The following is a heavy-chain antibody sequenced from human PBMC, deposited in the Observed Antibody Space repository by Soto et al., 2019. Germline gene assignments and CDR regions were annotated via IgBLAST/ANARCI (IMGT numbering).Heavy chain of an antibody. D-gene: IGHD5-18*01. V-gene: IGHV3-30*04. CDR3: AGGIQRFYYYYGLDV. CDR2: ISYDGINK. Sequence: PGGSLRLSCAASGFTFSSYAMHWARQAPGKGLEWVAVISYDGINKYYADSVKGRFTISRDNSKNTLYLQMNSLRSEDTAVYYCAGGIQRFYYYYGLDVWGQGTTVTVSS. CDR1: GFTFSSYA. J-gene: IGHJ6*02.